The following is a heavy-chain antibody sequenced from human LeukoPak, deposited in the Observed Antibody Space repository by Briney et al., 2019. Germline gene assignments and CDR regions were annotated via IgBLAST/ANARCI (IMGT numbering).Heavy chain of an antibody. CDR3: ARDRGSYCSGGSYTSQY. D-gene: IGHD2-15*01. Sequence: ASVKVSCKATGYSFTSFGIAWVRQAPGQGLEWMGWISGYNGHTNYAQKLQGRVTMTTDTSTSTAYMELRSLRSDDTAVYYCARDRGSYCSGGSYTSQYWGQGTLVTVSS. V-gene: IGHV1-18*01. CDR1: GYSFTSFG. J-gene: IGHJ4*02. CDR2: ISGYNGHT.